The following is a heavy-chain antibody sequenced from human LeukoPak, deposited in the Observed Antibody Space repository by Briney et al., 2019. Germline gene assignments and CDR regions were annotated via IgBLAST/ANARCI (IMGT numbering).Heavy chain of an antibody. CDR2: IYPGDSDT. CDR3: ARWEQLYYFDY. V-gene: IGHV5-51*01. CDR1: GYSFTTNW. D-gene: IGHD6-6*01. J-gene: IGHJ4*02. Sequence: GESLKISCKGSGYSFTTNWIGWARQMPGKGLEWMGIIYPGDSDTRYSPSFQGQVTISADKSISTAYLQWSSLKASDTAMYYCARWEQLYYFDYWGQGTLVTVSS.